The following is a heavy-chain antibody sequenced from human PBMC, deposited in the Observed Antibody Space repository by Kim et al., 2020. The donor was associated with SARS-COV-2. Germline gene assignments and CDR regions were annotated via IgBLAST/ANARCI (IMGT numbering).Heavy chain of an antibody. CDR2: GST. V-gene: IGHV4-30-2*05. D-gene: IGHD6-13*01. CDR3: ATAAGDAFDI. Sequence: GSTYPNPSLKSRITIPTDTAKNHFSLTLTSVTTADTAVYYCATAAGDAFDIWGQGTMVTVSS. J-gene: IGHJ3*02.